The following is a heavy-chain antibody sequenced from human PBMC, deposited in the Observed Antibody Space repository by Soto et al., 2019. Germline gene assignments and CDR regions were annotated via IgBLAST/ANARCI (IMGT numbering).Heavy chain of an antibody. CDR2: TYYRSKWYN. D-gene: IGHD3-22*01. J-gene: IGHJ4*02. Sequence: PSQTLSLTWAISWDSVSSNRAAWNWIRQSPSRGLEWLGRTYYRSKWYNDYAVSVKSRIDINPDTYKNQFSLQLNSVTPEDTAVYYCARAGDYYDSSGYPYFECFGRGTLVTVCS. V-gene: IGHV6-1*01. CDR3: ARAGDYYDSSGYPYFEC. CDR1: WDSVSSNRAA.